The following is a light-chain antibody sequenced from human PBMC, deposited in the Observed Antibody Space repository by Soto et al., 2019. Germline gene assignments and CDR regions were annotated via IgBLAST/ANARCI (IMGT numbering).Light chain of an antibody. Sequence: QSVLTQPASVSGSTGQSITISCTGTRSYVGGYTYVSWYQQHPGKAPKLIIFEVINRPSGVSNRFSGSKSGNTASLTISGLQAEDGADYYYSSFTSSSTYVFGTGTKVTVL. V-gene: IGLV2-14*01. J-gene: IGLJ1*01. CDR3: SSFTSSSTYV. CDR1: RSYVGGYTY. CDR2: EVI.